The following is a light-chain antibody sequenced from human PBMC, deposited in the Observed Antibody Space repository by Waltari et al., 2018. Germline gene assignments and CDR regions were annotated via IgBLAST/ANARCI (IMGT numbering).Light chain of an antibody. CDR3: LQYNSYPWT. CDR1: QSIVVW. Sequence: DIQVTLSPSPLSASVGDRVTITCRASQSIVVWLACYQQKPGKAPRLLIYKASYLESGVPSRCSGSASGTAFTLTISSLQADDFATYYCLQYNSYPWTFGQGTTVEIK. V-gene: IGKV1-5*03. J-gene: IGKJ1*01. CDR2: KAS.